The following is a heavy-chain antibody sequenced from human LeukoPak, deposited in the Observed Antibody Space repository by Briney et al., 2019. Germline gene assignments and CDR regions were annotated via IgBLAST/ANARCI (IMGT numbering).Heavy chain of an antibody. CDR3: VRDASRGGDLDY. J-gene: IGHJ4*02. Sequence: GGSLRLSCAASGFPFSKYWMTWFRQGPRKGREGVANIKSDGSQKNYVDSVKGRFTISRDNGRNSLFLQMNSLRAEDTDIYYCVRDASRGGDLDYWGQGTLVTVSS. CDR1: GFPFSKYW. D-gene: IGHD4-17*01. V-gene: IGHV3-7*01. CDR2: IKSDGSQK.